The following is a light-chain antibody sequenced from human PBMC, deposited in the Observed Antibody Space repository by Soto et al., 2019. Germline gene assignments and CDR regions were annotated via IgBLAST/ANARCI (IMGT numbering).Light chain of an antibody. Sequence: DIQMTQSPSSLSASVGDRVTITCRASRGIRNDLSWYQQKPGEAPKRLVYVASSLDGGVPARFSGSGSGREFTLTIISLQQEDFVTYYCLQQNFYPRTFGQGTKVDI. CDR2: VAS. CDR3: LQQNFYPRT. J-gene: IGKJ2*01. CDR1: RGIRND. V-gene: IGKV1-17*01.